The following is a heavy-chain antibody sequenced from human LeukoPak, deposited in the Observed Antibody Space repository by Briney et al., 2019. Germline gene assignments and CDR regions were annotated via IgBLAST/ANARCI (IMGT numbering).Heavy chain of an antibody. Sequence: ASVKVSCKASGYTFTSYGIIWVRQAPGQGLEWMGWISAYNGNTNYAQKLQGRVTMTTDTSTSTAYIELRSLRSDDTAVYYCARDSTVLRFLEWPRGNWFDPWGQGTLVTVSS. CDR2: ISAYNGNT. D-gene: IGHD3-3*01. J-gene: IGHJ5*02. V-gene: IGHV1-18*01. CDR3: ARDSTVLRFLEWPRGNWFDP. CDR1: GYTFTSYG.